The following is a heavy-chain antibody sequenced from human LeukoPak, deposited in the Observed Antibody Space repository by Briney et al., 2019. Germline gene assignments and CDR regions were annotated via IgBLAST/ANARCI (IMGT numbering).Heavy chain of an antibody. J-gene: IGHJ6*02. CDR3: ARRNAMDV. CDR1: GFTVSSNY. CDR2: IYSGGST. V-gene: IGHV3-53*01. Sequence: GGFLRLSCAASGFTVSSNYMSWVRQAPGKGLEWVSVIYSGGSTYYADSVKGRFTISRGNSKNTLYLQMNSLRAEDTAVYYCARRNAMDVWGQGTTVIVFS.